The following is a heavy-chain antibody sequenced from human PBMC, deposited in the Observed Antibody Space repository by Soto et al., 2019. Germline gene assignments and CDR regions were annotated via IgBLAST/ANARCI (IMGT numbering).Heavy chain of an antibody. V-gene: IGHV3-30-3*01. D-gene: IGHD2-2*01. CDR1: GFIFSSYA. CDR3: GRCSSTSCHLGSDY. Sequence: QEQLVESGGGVVQPGRSLRLSCAASGFIFSSYAMHWVRQAPGKGLEGVALISYDGNNKYYADSVKGRFTISRDNSKNTLYLQMNSLRPEDTAVFYCGRCSSTSCHLGSDYWGQGTLVTVSS. CDR2: ISYDGNNK. J-gene: IGHJ4*02.